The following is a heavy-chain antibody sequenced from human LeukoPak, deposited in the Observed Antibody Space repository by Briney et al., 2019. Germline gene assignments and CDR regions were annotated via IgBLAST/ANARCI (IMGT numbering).Heavy chain of an antibody. D-gene: IGHD6-6*01. CDR3: ARDLESSRSKNPFDY. CDR1: GYTFTSYY. J-gene: IGHJ4*02. V-gene: IGHV1-46*01. Sequence: ASVKVSCKASGYTFTSYYMHWVRQAPGQGLEWMGIINPSGGSTSYAQKFQGRVTMTRDTSISTAYMELSRLRSDDTAVYYCARDLESSRSKNPFDYWGQGTLVTVSS. CDR2: INPSGGST.